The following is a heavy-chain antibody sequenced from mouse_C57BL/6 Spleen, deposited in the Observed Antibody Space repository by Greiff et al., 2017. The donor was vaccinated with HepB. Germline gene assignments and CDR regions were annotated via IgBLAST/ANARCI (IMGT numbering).Heavy chain of an antibody. CDR3: ALYDGYGWYFDY. V-gene: IGHV1-59*01. J-gene: IGHJ2*01. CDR1: GYTFTSYW. CDR2: IDPSDSYT. Sequence: VQLQQPGAELVRPGTSVKLSCKASGYTFTSYWMHWVKQRPGQGLEWIGVIDPSDSYTNYNQKFKGKATLTVDTSSSTAYMQLSSLTSEDSAVYYCALYDGYGWYFDYWGQGTTLTVSS. D-gene: IGHD2-3*01.